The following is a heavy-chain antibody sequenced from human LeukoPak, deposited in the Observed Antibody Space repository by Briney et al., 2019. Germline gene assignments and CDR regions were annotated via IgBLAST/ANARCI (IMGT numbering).Heavy chain of an antibody. Sequence: SGGSLRLSCAASGFTFSSYWMSWVRQAPGKGLEWVANIKQDGSEKYYVDSVKGRFTISRDNAKNSLYLQMNSLRAEDTAVYYCAREVYCSSTSCYYFDYWGQGTLVTVSS. CDR1: GFTFSSYW. V-gene: IGHV3-7*01. J-gene: IGHJ4*02. CDR3: AREVYCSSTSCYYFDY. CDR2: IKQDGSEK. D-gene: IGHD2-2*01.